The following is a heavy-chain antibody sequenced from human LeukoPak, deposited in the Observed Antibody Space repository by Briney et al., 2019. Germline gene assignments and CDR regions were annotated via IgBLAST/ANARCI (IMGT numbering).Heavy chain of an antibody. CDR1: GFTLSSYE. Sequence: GGSLRLSCAASGFTLSSYEMNWVRQAPGKGLEWVSYISSSSSTIYYADSVKGRFTISRDNAKNSLYLQMNSLRAEDTAVYYCARYAFIGGFDYWGQGTLVTVSS. CDR2: ISSSSSTI. CDR3: ARYAFIGGFDY. J-gene: IGHJ4*02. V-gene: IGHV3-48*03. D-gene: IGHD3-16*01.